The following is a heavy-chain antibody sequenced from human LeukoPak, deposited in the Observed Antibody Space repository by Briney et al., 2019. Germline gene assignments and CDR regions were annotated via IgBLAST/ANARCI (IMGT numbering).Heavy chain of an antibody. D-gene: IGHD3-22*01. V-gene: IGHV4-59*07. CDR1: GGSISSYY. Sequence: SDTLSLTCTVSGGSISSYYWSWIRQPPGKGLEWIGYIYYSGSTNYNPSLKSRVTISVDTSKNQFSLKLSSVTAADTAVYYCARGITMIVHDAFDIWGQGTMVAVSS. CDR2: IYYSGST. J-gene: IGHJ3*02. CDR3: ARGITMIVHDAFDI.